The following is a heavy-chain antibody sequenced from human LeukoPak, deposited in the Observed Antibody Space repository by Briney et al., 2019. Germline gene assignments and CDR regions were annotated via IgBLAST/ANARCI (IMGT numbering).Heavy chain of an antibody. D-gene: IGHD3-22*01. J-gene: IGHJ4*02. V-gene: IGHV4-4*02. CDR2: IYHSGST. Sequence: SGTLSLTSAVSGGSISCSNWWSWVRQPPGKGLEWIGEIYHSGSTNYNPSLKSPVTISVDKSKNQFSLKLSSVTAADTAVYYCARGLHDSSGYADYWGQGTLVTVSS. CDR1: GGSISCSNW. CDR3: ARGLHDSSGYADY.